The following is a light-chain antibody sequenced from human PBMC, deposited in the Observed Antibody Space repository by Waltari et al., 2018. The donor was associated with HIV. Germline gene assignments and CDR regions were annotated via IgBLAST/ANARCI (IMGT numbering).Light chain of an antibody. CDR3: LQDYNYPPT. CDR2: AAS. V-gene: IGKV1-6*01. Sequence: AMQMTQSPSSLSASVGDRVTITCRASQGIRNDLGWYQQKPGKAPKLLIYAASSLQSGVRSSFSGSGSGTDFTLTISSLQPEDFATYYCLQDYNYPPTFGPGTKVDIK. CDR1: QGIRND. J-gene: IGKJ3*01.